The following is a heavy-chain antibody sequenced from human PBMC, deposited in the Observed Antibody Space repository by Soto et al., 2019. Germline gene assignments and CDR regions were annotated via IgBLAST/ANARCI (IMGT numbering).Heavy chain of an antibody. J-gene: IGHJ6*03. CDR2: IKQDGSQK. V-gene: IGHV3-7*01. Sequence: GGSLRLSCAASEFSFSSYWMSWVRQAPGKGLEWVANIKQDGSQKYYVDSVKGRFTISRDNAKNSLYLQMNSLRVEDTAVYYCARVVVPAGYYYYMDVWGKGTTVTVSS. CDR3: ARVVVPAGYYYYMDV. D-gene: IGHD2-2*01. CDR1: EFSFSSYW.